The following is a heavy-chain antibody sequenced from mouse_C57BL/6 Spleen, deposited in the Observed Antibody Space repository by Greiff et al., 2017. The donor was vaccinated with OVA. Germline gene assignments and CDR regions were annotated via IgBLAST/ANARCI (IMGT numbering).Heavy chain of an antibody. D-gene: IGHD1-1*01. V-gene: IGHV14-3*01. CDR2: IDPANGNT. CDR1: GFNIKNTY. CDR3: ARSDYYGSRREDY. Sequence: VQLQQSVAELVRPGASVKLSCTASGFNIKNTYMHWVKQRPEQGLEWIGRIDPANGNTKYAPKFQGKATITADTASNTAYLQLSSLTSEDTAIYYCARSDYYGSRREDYWGQGTTLTVSS. J-gene: IGHJ2*01.